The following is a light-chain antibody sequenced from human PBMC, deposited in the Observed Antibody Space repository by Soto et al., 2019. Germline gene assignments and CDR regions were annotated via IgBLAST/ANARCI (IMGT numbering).Light chain of an antibody. CDR3: QQYNIFFT. Sequence: DIQMTQSPSTLSASVGDRVTITCRASQSISSWLAWYQQKPGKAPKLLIYKASSLESGVPSRFSGSGSGTEFTLTISSLQPDDFATYYCQQYNIFFTFGPGTKVDI. V-gene: IGKV1-5*03. CDR1: QSISSW. J-gene: IGKJ3*01. CDR2: KAS.